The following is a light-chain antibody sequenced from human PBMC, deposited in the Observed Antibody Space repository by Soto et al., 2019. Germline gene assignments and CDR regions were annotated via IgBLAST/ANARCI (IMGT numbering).Light chain of an antibody. Sequence: EIVLTQSPGTLSLSPGERATLSCRASQRVSSNYLAWYQQKPCQAPRLLIYGASSRATGIPDRFSGSGSGTDFTLTISRLEPEDLAVYYCQQYGSSPQYTFGQGTKLEIK. V-gene: IGKV3-20*01. CDR2: GAS. CDR3: QQYGSSPQYT. CDR1: QRVSSNY. J-gene: IGKJ2*01.